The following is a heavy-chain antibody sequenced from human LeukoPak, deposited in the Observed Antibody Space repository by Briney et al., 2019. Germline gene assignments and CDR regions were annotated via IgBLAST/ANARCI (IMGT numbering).Heavy chain of an antibody. CDR2: ISSSSSYI. D-gene: IGHD4-11*01. Sequence: AGGSLRLSCAASGFTFSSYSMKWVRQAAGKGLEWVSSISSSSSYIYYADSVKGRFTISRDNAKNSLYLQMNSLRAEDTAVYYCARDSNDYSNYCFRRSTDYWGQGTLVTVSS. CDR1: GFTFSSYS. J-gene: IGHJ4*02. V-gene: IGHV3-21*01. CDR3: ARDSNDYSNYCFRRSTDY.